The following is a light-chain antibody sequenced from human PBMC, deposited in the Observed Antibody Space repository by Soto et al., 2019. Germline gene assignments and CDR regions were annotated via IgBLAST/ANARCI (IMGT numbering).Light chain of an antibody. CDR1: SSDTDAYNL. J-gene: IGLJ1*01. CDR3: GSYTTSADYV. CDR2: DVS. Sequence: QTVLTHPAAVSGSPGQSITISCTVTSSDTDAYNLGSWEQQHPCKAPILIIYDVSNRPSGISNRFSGSKSGNTASLTISGLQAEDEADYYCGSYTTSADYVFGTGTNVTVL. V-gene: IGLV2-14*01.